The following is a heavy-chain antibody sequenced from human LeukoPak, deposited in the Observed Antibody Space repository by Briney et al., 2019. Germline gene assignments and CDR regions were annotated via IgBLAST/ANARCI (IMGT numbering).Heavy chain of an antibody. J-gene: IGHJ3*01. CDR1: EFTFSTYC. CDR3: VREASGVSSSAFDV. D-gene: IGHD1-26*01. Sequence: QTGGSLRLSCAASEFTFSTYCMHWVRQAPGKGLVWVSRINSDGTNTDYADSVKGRFTISRDNAKNTLYMQMNSLRVDDTAVYYCVREASGVSSSAFDVWGQGTMVTVSS. V-gene: IGHV3-74*01. CDR2: INSDGTNT.